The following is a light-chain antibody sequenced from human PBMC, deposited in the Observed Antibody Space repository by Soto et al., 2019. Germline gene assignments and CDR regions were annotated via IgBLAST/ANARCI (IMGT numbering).Light chain of an antibody. CDR3: LQRSDWRT. V-gene: IGKV3-11*01. Sequence: ETVMTQSPATLSVSPGERATLSCRASHSVGSTLAWYQQKPGQAPRLLMFDTSTRATGIPQRFSGSGSGTDFTLTISSLEPEDFAVYYCLQRSDWRTFGRGTKVDNK. CDR1: HSVGST. J-gene: IGKJ1*01. CDR2: DTS.